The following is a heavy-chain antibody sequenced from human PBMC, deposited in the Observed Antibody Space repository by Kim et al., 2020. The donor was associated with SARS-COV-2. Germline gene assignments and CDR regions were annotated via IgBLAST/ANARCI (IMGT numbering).Heavy chain of an antibody. V-gene: IGHV3-23*01. D-gene: IGHD2-15*01. J-gene: IGHJ4*02. Sequence: KGRFTISRDNSNNTRDLQMNSLGAEDTAVYYCAKALLGCSGGSCYPPSDYWGQGTLVTVSS. CDR3: AKALLGCSGGSCYPPSDY.